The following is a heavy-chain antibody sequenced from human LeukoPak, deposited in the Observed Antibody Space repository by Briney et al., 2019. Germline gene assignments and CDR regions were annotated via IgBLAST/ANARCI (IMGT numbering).Heavy chain of an antibody. D-gene: IGHD2-15*01. Sequence: SETLSLTCTVSGGSINNYYWSWIRQPAGKGLEWIGRIYTRGSTNYNPSLKSRVTMSVDTSKNKFSLKLSSVTAADTAVYYCARGRYCSADICAGGYAFDIWGQGTMCSVSS. CDR2: IYTRGST. V-gene: IGHV4-4*07. CDR1: GGSINNYY. J-gene: IGHJ3*02. CDR3: ARGRYCSADICAGGYAFDI.